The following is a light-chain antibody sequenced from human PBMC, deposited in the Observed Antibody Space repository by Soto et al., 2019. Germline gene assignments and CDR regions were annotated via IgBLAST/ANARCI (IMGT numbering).Light chain of an antibody. J-gene: IGLJ1*01. V-gene: IGLV1-40*01. CDR3: QSYDSRLSGYV. CDR1: RSNIGAGYD. Sequence: QSVLTQPPSVSGAPGQRVTISCTGSRSNIGAGYDVHWYQQLPGTAPKLLIYGNSNRPSGVPDRFSGSKSGTSASLAITGLQAEVEADYYCQSYDSRLSGYVFGTGTKVTVL. CDR2: GNS.